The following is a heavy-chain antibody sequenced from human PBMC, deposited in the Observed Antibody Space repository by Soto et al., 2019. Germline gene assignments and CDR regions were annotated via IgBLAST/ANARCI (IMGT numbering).Heavy chain of an antibody. CDR3: ARLYISGFGYSGYDLSYFQH. Sequence: EVQLLESGGGLVQPGGSLRLSCAASGFTFSSYAMRWVRQAPGKGLEWVSAISGSGGSTYYADSVKGRFTISRDNSKNTLYLQMNSLRAEDTAVYYWARLYISGFGYSGYDLSYFQHWGQGTLVTVSS. D-gene: IGHD5-12*01. CDR1: GFTFSSYA. V-gene: IGHV3-23*01. CDR2: ISGSGGST. J-gene: IGHJ1*01.